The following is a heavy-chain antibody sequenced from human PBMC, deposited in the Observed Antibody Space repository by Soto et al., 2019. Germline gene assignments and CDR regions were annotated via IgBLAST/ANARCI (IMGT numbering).Heavy chain of an antibody. CDR3: ARLSPDYDILTGYYRLDP. D-gene: IGHD3-9*01. CDR1: GGSISRYY. J-gene: IGHJ5*02. V-gene: IGHV4-59*08. Sequence: SETLSLTCTVSGGSISRYYWSWIRQPPGKGLEWIGYIYYSGSTNYNPSLKSRVTISVDTSKNQFSLKLSSVTAADTAVYYCARLSPDYDILTGYYRLDPWGQGTLVTVSS. CDR2: IYYSGST.